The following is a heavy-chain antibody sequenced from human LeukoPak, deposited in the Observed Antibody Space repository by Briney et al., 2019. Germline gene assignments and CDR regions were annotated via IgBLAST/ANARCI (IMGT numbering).Heavy chain of an antibody. CDR3: AKVGSGWYYFDY. D-gene: IGHD6-19*01. V-gene: IGHV3-23*01. Sequence: PGGSLRLSCAASGFTFSSYAMGWVRQAPGKGLEWVSAISGSGGSTYYADSVKGRFTISRDNSKNTLYLQMNSLRAEDTAVYYCAKVGSGWYYFDYWGQGTLVTVSS. CDR2: ISGSGGST. CDR1: GFTFSSYA. J-gene: IGHJ4*02.